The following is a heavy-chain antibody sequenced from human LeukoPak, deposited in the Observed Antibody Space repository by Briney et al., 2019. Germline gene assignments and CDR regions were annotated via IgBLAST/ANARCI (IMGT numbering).Heavy chain of an antibody. J-gene: IGHJ4*02. Sequence: SVKVSCKASGGTFSSYTISWVRQAPGQGLEWMGRIIPILGIANYAQKFQGRVTITADKSTGTAYMELSSLRSEDTAVYYCARESSLSQGVPFDYWGQGTLVTVSS. D-gene: IGHD2-2*01. CDR2: IIPILGIA. CDR1: GGTFSSYT. V-gene: IGHV1-69*04. CDR3: ARESSLSQGVPFDY.